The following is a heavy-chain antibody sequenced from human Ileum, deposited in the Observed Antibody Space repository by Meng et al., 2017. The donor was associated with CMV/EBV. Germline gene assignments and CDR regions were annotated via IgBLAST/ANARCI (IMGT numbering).Heavy chain of an antibody. CDR2: IRYDGSNK. CDR3: AKGRDNWNDHYFDS. Sequence: GESLKISCAASGFTFSIYAMHWVRQAPGKGLEWVACIRYDGSNKFYTESVKGRFIISRDNSKNTLYLQMSSLSTEDTAVFYCAKGRDNWNDHYFDSWGQGTLVTVSS. D-gene: IGHD1-20*01. V-gene: IGHV3-30*02. CDR1: GFTFSIYA. J-gene: IGHJ4*02.